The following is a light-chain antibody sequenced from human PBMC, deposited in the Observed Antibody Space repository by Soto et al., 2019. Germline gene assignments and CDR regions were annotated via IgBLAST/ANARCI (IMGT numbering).Light chain of an antibody. V-gene: IGKV3-20*01. CDR1: QSVSSSY. J-gene: IGKJ5*01. CDR3: HRYGYGSDS. Sequence: EIVLTQSPGTLSLSPGERATLSCRASQSVSSSYLVWYQQRPGQPPRLLIYGTSNRAAGIPDRFTGTGSGTDFTLTIYRLEPEDSAVYYCHRYGYGSDSFGQGTRLEIK. CDR2: GTS.